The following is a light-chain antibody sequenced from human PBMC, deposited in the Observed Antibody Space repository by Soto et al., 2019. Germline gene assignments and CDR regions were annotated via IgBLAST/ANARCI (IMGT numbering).Light chain of an antibody. J-gene: IGKJ1*01. Sequence: IVVTQSPDTLSLSPGERATLSCRASQTVRSNYLAWYQQEPGQAPRLLIYGASNRATGTADRFSGSGSGTDFTLTISRLEPEDFAVYYCQQYGNSPPAFGQGTKVEIK. CDR3: QQYGNSPPA. CDR1: QTVRSNY. CDR2: GAS. V-gene: IGKV3-20*01.